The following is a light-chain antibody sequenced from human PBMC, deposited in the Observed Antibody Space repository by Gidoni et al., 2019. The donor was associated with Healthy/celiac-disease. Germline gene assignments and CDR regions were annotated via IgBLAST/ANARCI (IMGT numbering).Light chain of an antibody. CDR2: GAS. CDR1: QSVSSSD. J-gene: IGKJ2*01. Sequence: EIVLTHSPGTLSLSPGERATLSCRASQSVSSSDLAWYQQKPGQAPRLLIYGASSRATGIPDRFSGSGSGTDFTLTISRLEPEDFAVYYCQQYGSSPDTFGQGTKLEIK. CDR3: QQYGSSPDT. V-gene: IGKV3-20*01.